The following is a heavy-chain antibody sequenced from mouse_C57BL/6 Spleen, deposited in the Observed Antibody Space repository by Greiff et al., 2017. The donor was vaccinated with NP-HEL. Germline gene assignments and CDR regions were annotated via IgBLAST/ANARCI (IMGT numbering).Heavy chain of an antibody. V-gene: IGHV1-64*01. D-gene: IGHD2-3*01. J-gene: IGHJ4*01. CDR1: GYTFTSYW. CDR2: IHPNSGST. CDR3: ARGDGYYAMDY. Sequence: QVQLQQPGAELVKPGASVKLSCKASGYTFTSYWMNWVKQRPGQGLEWIGMIHPNSGSTNYNEKFKSKATLTVDKSSSTAYMQLSSLTSEDSAVYYCARGDGYYAMDYWGQGTSVTVSS.